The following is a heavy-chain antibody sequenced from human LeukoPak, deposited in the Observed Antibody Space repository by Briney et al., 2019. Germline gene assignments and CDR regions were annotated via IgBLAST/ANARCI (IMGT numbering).Heavy chain of an antibody. D-gene: IGHD6-13*01. CDR3: AKSRIGVSGYSSSWYWFDP. J-gene: IGHJ5*02. CDR2: ISGSGGST. CDR1: GFTFSSYG. Sequence: GGSLRLSCAASGFTFSSYGMSWVRQAPGKGLEWVSAISGSGGSTYYADSVKGRFTISRDNSKNMLYLQMNSLRAEDTAVYYCAKSRIGVSGYSSSWYWFDPWGQGTLVTVSS. V-gene: IGHV3-23*01.